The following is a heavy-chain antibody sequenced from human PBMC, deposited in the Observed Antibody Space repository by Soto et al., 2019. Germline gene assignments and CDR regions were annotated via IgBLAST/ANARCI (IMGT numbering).Heavy chain of an antibody. J-gene: IGHJ4*02. Sequence: GGSLRLSCAASGFTFSSYGMHWVRQAPGKGLEWVAVISYDGSNKYYADSVKGRFTISRDNSKNTLYLQMNSLRAEDTAVYYCAKDTGSSWEAGRSFFDYWGQGTLVTVSS. V-gene: IGHV3-30*18. CDR3: AKDTGSSWEAGRSFFDY. CDR1: GFTFSSYG. CDR2: ISYDGSNK. D-gene: IGHD6-13*01.